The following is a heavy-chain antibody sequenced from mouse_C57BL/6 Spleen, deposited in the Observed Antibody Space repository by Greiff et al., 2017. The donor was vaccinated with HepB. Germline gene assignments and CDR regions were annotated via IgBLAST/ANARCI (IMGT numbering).Heavy chain of an antibody. D-gene: IGHD2-4*01. J-gene: IGHJ4*01. CDR1: GFSLTSYG. CDR3: ARHGDYDRDYYAMDY. V-gene: IGHV2-6-1*01. CDR2: IWSDGST. Sequence: VKLMESGPGLVAPSQSLSITCTVSGFSLTSYGVHWVRQPPGKGLEWLVVIWSDGSTTYNSALKSRLSISKDNSKSQVFLKMNSLQTDDTAMYYCARHGDYDRDYYAMDYWGQGTSVTVSS.